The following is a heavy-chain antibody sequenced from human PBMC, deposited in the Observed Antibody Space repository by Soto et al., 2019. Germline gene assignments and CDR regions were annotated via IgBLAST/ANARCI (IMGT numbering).Heavy chain of an antibody. D-gene: IGHD3-3*01. CDR2: TSYDGSNK. V-gene: IGHV3-30*18. Sequence: QVQLVESGGGVVQPGRSLRLSCAASGFTFSTYGMHWVRQAPGKGLEWVAVTSYDGSNKYYADSVKGRFTISRDNSKNXLXXQMNSLRAEDTAVYYCAKEEGRITIFGVVISPPDYWGQGTLVTVSS. CDR1: GFTFSTYG. J-gene: IGHJ4*02. CDR3: AKEEGRITIFGVVISPPDY.